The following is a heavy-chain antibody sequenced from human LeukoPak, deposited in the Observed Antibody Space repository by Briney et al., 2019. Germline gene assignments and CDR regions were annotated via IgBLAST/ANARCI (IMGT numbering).Heavy chain of an antibody. CDR2: INHSGST. D-gene: IGHD2-2*01. V-gene: IGHV4-34*01. J-gene: IGHJ4*02. Sequence: SETLSLTCAVYGGSFSGYYWSWIRQPPGKGLEWIGEINHSGSTNYNPSLKSRVTISVDTSKNQLSLKLSSVTAADTAVYYCARGSRSSTSCYLNYWGQGTPVTVSS. CDR3: ARGSRSSTSCYLNY. CDR1: GGSFSGYY.